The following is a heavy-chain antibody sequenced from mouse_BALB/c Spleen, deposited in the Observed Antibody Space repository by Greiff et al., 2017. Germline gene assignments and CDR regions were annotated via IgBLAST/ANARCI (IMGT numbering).Heavy chain of an antibody. CDR1: GFSLSTSGMG. D-gene: IGHD1-1*01. CDR3: ARYYYGSSLDY. V-gene: IGHV8-12*01. J-gene: IGHJ2*01. Sequence: QVTLKVSGPGILQPSQTLSLTCSFSGFSLSTSGMGVSWIRQPSGKGLEWLAHIYWDDDKRYNPSLKSRLTISKDTSRNQVFLKITSVDTADTATYYCARYYYGSSLDYWGQGTTLTVSS. CDR2: IYWDDDK.